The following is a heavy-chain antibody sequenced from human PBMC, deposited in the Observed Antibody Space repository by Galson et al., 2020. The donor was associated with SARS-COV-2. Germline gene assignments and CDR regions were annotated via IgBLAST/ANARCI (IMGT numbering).Heavy chain of an antibody. D-gene: IGHD6-19*01. Sequence: GGTLRLTCAASGFTFSDHAKYWVRHAPGQGLEWVAQRFYDGSYKYYGDSLKGRFTISRDSSKNTLYLQMNNLRADDTAVYFCARTGQASRGWAFDYWGQGTLVTVSS. V-gene: IGHV3-33*08. CDR3: ARTGQASRGWAFDY. CDR1: GFTFSDHA. J-gene: IGHJ4*02. CDR2: RFYDGSYK.